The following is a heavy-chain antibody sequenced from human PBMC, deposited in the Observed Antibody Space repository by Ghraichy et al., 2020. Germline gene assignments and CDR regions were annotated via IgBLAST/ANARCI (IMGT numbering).Heavy chain of an antibody. CDR2: INHSGST. CDR3: ARGQRGYSYGGRYYYMDV. D-gene: IGHD5-18*01. Sequence: TLSLTCAVYGGSFSGYYWSWIRQPPGKGLEWIGEINHSGSTNYNPSLKSRVTISVDTSKNQFSLKLSSVTAADTAVYYCARGQRGYSYGGRYYYMDVWGKGTTVTVSS. CDR1: GGSFSGYY. J-gene: IGHJ6*03. V-gene: IGHV4-34*01.